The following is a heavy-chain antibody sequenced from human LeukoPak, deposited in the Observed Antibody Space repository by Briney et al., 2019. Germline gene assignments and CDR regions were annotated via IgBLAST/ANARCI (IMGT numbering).Heavy chain of an antibody. D-gene: IGHD4-11*01. CDR3: ARDPWGDYSHPGWFDP. V-gene: IGHV4-4*02. Sequence: NPSGTLSLTCAVSGGSISSSNWWSWVRQPPGKGLEWIGEIYHSGITNYNPSLKSRVTISVDKSKNQFSLKLSSVTAADTAVYYCARDPWGDYSHPGWFDPWGQGTLVTVSS. J-gene: IGHJ5*02. CDR2: IYHSGIT. CDR1: GGSISSSNW.